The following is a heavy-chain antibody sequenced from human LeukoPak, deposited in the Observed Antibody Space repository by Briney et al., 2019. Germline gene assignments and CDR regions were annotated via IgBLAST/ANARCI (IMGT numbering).Heavy chain of an antibody. Sequence: GGSLRLSCAASGFTFSNYWMSWVRQAPGKGLELVANIKQDRSEKYYVDSVKGRFTISRDNAKNSLYLQMNSLRAEDTAVYYCARLREIPVFGVVTKSTSYFDYWGQGTLVTVSS. V-gene: IGHV3-7*01. CDR2: IKQDRSEK. D-gene: IGHD3-3*01. CDR1: GFTFSNYW. CDR3: ARLREIPVFGVVTKSTSYFDY. J-gene: IGHJ4*02.